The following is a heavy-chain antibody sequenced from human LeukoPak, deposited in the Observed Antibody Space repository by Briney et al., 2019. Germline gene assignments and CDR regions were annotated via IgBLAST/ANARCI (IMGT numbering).Heavy chain of an antibody. CDR3: ARGGGYDILTGYNHFDY. Sequence: GRSLRLSCAASGFTFDDYAMHWVRHAPGKGLEWVSGISWNSGTIAYADSVKGRFTISRDNAKNSLYLQMNSLRAEDTALCYCARGGGYDILTGYNHFDYWGQGTLVTVSS. CDR2: ISWNSGTI. J-gene: IGHJ4*02. D-gene: IGHD3-9*01. CDR1: GFTFDDYA. V-gene: IGHV3-9*01.